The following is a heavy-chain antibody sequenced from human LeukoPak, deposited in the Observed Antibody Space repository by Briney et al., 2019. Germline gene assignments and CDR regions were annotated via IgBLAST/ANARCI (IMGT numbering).Heavy chain of an antibody. CDR1: GYTFTSYD. Sequence: ASVKVSCKASGYTFTSYDINWVRQATGQGLEWMGWMNPNSGNTGYAQKFQGRVTITRNTSISTAYMELCSLRSEDTAVYYCARATEGYCSGGSCYSGDWFDPWGQGTLVTVSS. V-gene: IGHV1-8*03. CDR3: ARATEGYCSGGSCYSGDWFDP. CDR2: MNPNSGNT. J-gene: IGHJ5*02. D-gene: IGHD2-15*01.